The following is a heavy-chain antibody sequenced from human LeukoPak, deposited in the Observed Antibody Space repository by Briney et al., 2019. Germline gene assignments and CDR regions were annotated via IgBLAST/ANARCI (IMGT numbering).Heavy chain of an antibody. V-gene: IGHV3-23*01. CDR1: GFPLSSYA. D-gene: IGHD2-15*01. CDR2: TSSSDPGT. Sequence: GGSLRLSCAASGFPLSSYAMSWVRQGPGKGLEWVAATSSSDPGTYHADSVRGRFTISRDNSKNTLYLQMNRLRVEDAAVYYCARAPVTSCRGAFCYPFDYWGQGALVTVSS. CDR3: ARAPVTSCRGAFCYPFDY. J-gene: IGHJ4*02.